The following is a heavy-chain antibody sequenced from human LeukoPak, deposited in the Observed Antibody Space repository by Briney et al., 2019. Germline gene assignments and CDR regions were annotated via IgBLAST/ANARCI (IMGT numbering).Heavy chain of an antibody. CDR3: ARLRSYGGNRGIDY. CDR2: IKHSGST. V-gene: IGHV4-34*01. D-gene: IGHD4-23*01. J-gene: IGHJ4*02. Sequence: SETLSLTCAVYGGSFSGYYWNWIRQSPGKGLEWIGEIKHSGSTNYNPSLKSRVTISVDTSKNQFSLRLSSVTAADTAIYYCARLRSYGGNRGIDYWGQGTLVAVSS. CDR1: GGSFSGYY.